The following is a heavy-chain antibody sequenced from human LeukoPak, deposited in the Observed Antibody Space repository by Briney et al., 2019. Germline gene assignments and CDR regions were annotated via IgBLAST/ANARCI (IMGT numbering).Heavy chain of an antibody. J-gene: IGHJ4*02. V-gene: IGHV3-74*01. CDR3: ARDQRPAYYYDSSGYYYDY. CDR1: GFTFSSYA. D-gene: IGHD3-22*01. CDR2: INSDGSST. Sequence: GGSLRLSCSASGFTFSSYAMHWVRQAPGKGLVWVSRINSDGSSTSYADSVKGRFTISRDNAKDTLYLQMNSLRAEDTAVYYCARDQRPAYYYDSSGYYYDYWGQGTLVTVSS.